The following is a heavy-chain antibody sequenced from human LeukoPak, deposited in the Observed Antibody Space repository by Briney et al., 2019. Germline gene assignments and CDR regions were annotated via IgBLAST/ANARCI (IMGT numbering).Heavy chain of an antibody. CDR3: ARGPLIDY. V-gene: IGHV4-34*01. J-gene: IGHJ4*02. CDR1: GGPFTDYY. CDR2: IYHSGST. Sequence: PSETLSLTCAVYGGPFTDYYWSWVRQPPGKGLEWIGDIYHSGSTNYKPSLKSRVTISVDKSNNQFSLRLNSVTAADTAVYYCARGPLIDYWGQGTPVTVSS.